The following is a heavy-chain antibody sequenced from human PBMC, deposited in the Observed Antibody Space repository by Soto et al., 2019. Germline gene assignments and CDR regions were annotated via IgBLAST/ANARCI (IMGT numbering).Heavy chain of an antibody. Sequence: TSETLSLTCAVSGGSISSSNLWSWVRQPPGKGLEWIGEIYHSGSTNYNPSLKSRVTISVDKSKNQFSLKLSSVTAADTAVYYCARGGDMITFGGVSLIDYWGQGTLVTVSS. CDR1: GGSISSSNL. J-gene: IGHJ4*02. CDR2: IYHSGST. CDR3: ARGGDMITFGGVSLIDY. D-gene: IGHD3-16*01. V-gene: IGHV4-4*02.